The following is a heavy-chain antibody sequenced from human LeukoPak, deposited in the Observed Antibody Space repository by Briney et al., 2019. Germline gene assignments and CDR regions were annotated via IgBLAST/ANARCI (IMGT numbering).Heavy chain of an antibody. Sequence: GGSLRLSCAASGFTFSSYWMHWVRQAPGKGLVWVSRINPDGSSTTYADSVKGRFTISRDNAKNTLYLQMNSLRAEDTAVYYWAGYSSSLGVFDIWGQGTMAPVSS. CDR1: GFTFSSYW. CDR3: AGYSSSLGVFDI. D-gene: IGHD6-13*01. V-gene: IGHV3-74*01. CDR2: INPDGSST. J-gene: IGHJ3*02.